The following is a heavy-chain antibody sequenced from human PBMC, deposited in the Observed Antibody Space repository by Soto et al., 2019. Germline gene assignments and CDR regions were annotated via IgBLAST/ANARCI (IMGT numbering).Heavy chain of an antibody. CDR1: GYTFTSYG. Sequence: ASVKVYCKASGYTFTSYGISWVRQAPGQGLEWMGWISAYNGNTNYAQKLQGRVTMTTDTSTSTAYMELRSLGSDDTAVEDGARGEAPNHFDEWGQGTRVSVPS. V-gene: IGHV1-18*01. CDR2: ISAYNGNT. CDR3: ARGEAPNHFDE. J-gene: IGHJ4*02. D-gene: IGHD1-26*01.